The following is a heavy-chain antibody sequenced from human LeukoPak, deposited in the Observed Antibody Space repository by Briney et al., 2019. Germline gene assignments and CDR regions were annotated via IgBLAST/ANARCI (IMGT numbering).Heavy chain of an antibody. CDR1: GGSFSGYY. D-gene: IGHD2-2*02. Sequence: SETLSLTCAVYGGSFSGYYWSWIRQPSGKGLEWIGEINHSGSTNYNPSLKSRVTTSVDTSKNQFSLKLSSVTAADTAVYYCARVVVVPAAIGFDPWGQGTLVTVSS. CDR2: INHSGST. J-gene: IGHJ5*02. V-gene: IGHV4-34*01. CDR3: ARVVVVPAAIGFDP.